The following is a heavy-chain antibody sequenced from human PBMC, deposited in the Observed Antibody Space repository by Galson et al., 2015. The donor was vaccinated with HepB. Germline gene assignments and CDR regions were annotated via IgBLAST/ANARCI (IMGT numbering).Heavy chain of an antibody. J-gene: IGHJ5*02. D-gene: IGHD2-21*02. CDR3: TTDPWRGGDYEGWFDP. Sequence: SLRLSCAASGFTFSNAWMSWVRQAPGRGLEWVGRITSRADGGTTDYAAPVKGRFTISRDDSGNTLYLQMNSLKTEDTAVYYCTTDPWRGGDYEGWFDPWGQGTLVTVSS. CDR2: ITSRADGGTT. V-gene: IGHV3-15*01. CDR1: GFTFSNAW.